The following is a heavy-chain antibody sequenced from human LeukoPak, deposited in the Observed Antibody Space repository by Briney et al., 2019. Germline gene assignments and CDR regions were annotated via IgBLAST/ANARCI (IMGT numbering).Heavy chain of an antibody. CDR1: GFTFSSHW. Sequence: GGSLRVSCAAPGFTFSSHWMSSLRQAPGKGLDWVANIKQDGGEKYYVCSLKCRLTVSRDNAKNSLYLQMNSLRAEDTAVYYCAREWNYYGSGIMDVWGKGTTVTVSS. CDR3: AREWNYYGSGIMDV. D-gene: IGHD3-10*01. J-gene: IGHJ6*04. CDR2: IKQDGGEK. V-gene: IGHV3-7*01.